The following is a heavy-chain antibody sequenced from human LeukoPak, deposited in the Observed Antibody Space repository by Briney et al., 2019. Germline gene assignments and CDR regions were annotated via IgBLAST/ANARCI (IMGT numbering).Heavy chain of an antibody. CDR1: GGSFSGYY. Sequence: SETLSLTCAVYGGSFSGYYWSWIRQPPGKGLEWIGEINHSGSTNYNPSLKSRVTISVDTSKNQFSLKLSSVTAADTAVYYCARGYYEFDPWGQGTLVTVSS. CDR2: INHSGST. J-gene: IGHJ5*02. CDR3: ARGYYEFDP. D-gene: IGHD3-22*01. V-gene: IGHV4-34*01.